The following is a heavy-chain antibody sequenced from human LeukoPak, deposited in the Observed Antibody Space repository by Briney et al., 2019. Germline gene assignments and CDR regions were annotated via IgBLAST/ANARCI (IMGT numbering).Heavy chain of an antibody. D-gene: IGHD3-10*01. CDR1: GFTFDDYA. CDR3: ARDFDYYGSGSYYDY. Sequence: GGSLRLSCAASGFTFDDYAMHWVRQAPGKGLEWVSSISSSSSYIYYADSVKGRFTISRDNAKNSLYLQMNSLRAEDTAVYYCARDFDYYGSGSYYDYWGQGTLVTVSS. CDR2: ISSSSSYI. J-gene: IGHJ4*02. V-gene: IGHV3-21*01.